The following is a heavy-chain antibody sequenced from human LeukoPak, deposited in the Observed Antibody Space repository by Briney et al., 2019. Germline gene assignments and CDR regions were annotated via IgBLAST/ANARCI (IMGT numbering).Heavy chain of an antibody. CDR1: GFTFSNYS. D-gene: IGHD5-18*01. J-gene: IGHJ4*02. CDR2: ISSRSSYI. Sequence: SGGSLRLSCAAPGFTFSNYSMNWARQAPGKGLEWVSSISSRSSYIYYADSVKGRFTISRDNAKNSLYLQMNSLRPEDTAVYYCAKDPRDHSYGWSWRYFDYWGQGTLVTVSS. CDR3: AKDPRDHSYGWSWRYFDY. V-gene: IGHV3-21*01.